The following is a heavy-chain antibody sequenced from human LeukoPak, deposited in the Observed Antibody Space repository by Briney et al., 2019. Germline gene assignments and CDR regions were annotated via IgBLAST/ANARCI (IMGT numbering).Heavy chain of an antibody. V-gene: IGHV3-13*04. CDR2: INRAGDT. CDR1: GFTFSTYD. D-gene: IGHD3-10*01. CDR3: ARGTYNYGSGTYNPPDY. J-gene: IGHJ4*02. Sequence: PGGSLRLSCAASGFTFSTYDMHWVRHGTGKGLEWVSGINRAGDTFYIGSVKGRFTISRENAKNSLYLQMNSLRVGDTAVYYCARGTYNYGSGTYNPPDYWGQGTLVTVSS.